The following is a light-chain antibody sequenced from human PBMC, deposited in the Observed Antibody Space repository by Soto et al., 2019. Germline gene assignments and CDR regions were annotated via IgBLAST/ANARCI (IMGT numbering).Light chain of an antibody. J-gene: IGKJ2*03. CDR1: QSVSSNC. CDR3: QQYVRKPMFC. CDR2: GAY. V-gene: IGKV3-20*01. Sequence: EFVLTPSPGTMSLSPGGSATLSCSASQSVSSNCVVWYQQKPGKAPSLLIYGAYRGAAGIPDRFSGSGSGTEFTLNINNLESEDCATYFCQQYVRKPMFCFGQGTKLEIK.